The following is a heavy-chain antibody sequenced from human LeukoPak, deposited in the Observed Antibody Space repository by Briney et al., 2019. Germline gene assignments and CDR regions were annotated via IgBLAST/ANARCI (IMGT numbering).Heavy chain of an antibody. V-gene: IGHV3-66*01. CDR3: ARDRGGSRSDC. Sequence: PGGSLRLSCAASGFTVSTNYMSWVRQAPGKGLGWVSVIYSGGTTYYADSVTGRFTISRDNSKNTLYLQMNSLRAEDTAVYYCARDRGGSRSDCWGQGTLVTVSS. CDR1: GFTVSTNY. D-gene: IGHD6-13*01. CDR2: IYSGGTT. J-gene: IGHJ4*02.